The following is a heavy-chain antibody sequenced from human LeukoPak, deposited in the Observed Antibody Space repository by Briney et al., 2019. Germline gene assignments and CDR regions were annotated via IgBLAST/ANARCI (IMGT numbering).Heavy chain of an antibody. Sequence: ASVKVSCKASGGTFSSYAISWVRQAPGQGLEWMGGIIPIFGTANYAQKFQGRVTMTRDTSTSTVYMELSSLRSEDTAVYYCASGRTDIVVVPATLRNYYFDYWGQGTLVTVSS. D-gene: IGHD2-2*01. V-gene: IGHV1-69*05. J-gene: IGHJ4*02. CDR3: ASGRTDIVVVPATLRNYYFDY. CDR1: GGTFSSYA. CDR2: IIPIFGTA.